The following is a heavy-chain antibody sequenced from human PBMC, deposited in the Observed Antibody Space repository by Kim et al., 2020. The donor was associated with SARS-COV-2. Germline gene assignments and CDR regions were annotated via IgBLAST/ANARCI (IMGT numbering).Heavy chain of an antibody. CDR2: SKK. V-gene: IGHV3-33*01. CDR3: VRGTFGVDY. Sequence: SKKYYEDSVKGRFTISRDNSKNTLYLQMNSLRADDTAIYYCVRGTFGVDYWGQGTLVTVSS. D-gene: IGHD3-16*01. J-gene: IGHJ4*02.